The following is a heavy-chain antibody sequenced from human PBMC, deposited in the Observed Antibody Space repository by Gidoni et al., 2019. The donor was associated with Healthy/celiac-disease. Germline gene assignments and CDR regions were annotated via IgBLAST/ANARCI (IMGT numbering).Heavy chain of an antibody. V-gene: IGHV3-33*01. D-gene: IGHD1-1*01. CDR3: ARDPRRQLEREDAFDI. Sequence: QVQLVESGGGVVQPGRSLRLSCAASGFTSSTYGMHWVGQAPGKGLEWVAVIWYDGSNKYYADSVKGRFTISRDNSKNTLYLQMNSLRAEDTAVYYCARDPRRQLEREDAFDIWGQGTMVTVSS. J-gene: IGHJ3*02. CDR1: GFTSSTYG. CDR2: IWYDGSNK.